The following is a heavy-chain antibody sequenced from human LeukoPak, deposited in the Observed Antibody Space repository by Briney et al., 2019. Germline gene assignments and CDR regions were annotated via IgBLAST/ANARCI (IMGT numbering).Heavy chain of an antibody. CDR1: GGSFSNYV. Sequence: SETLSLTCAVHGGSFSNYVLTWIRQPPGKGLDWIGQISQIGSTSYNPSPESRVSISVDMSNNQSTLWLSSVTAADTAIYFCALSTTRVTTRTLAHWNQETLVTVYS. CDR3: ALSTTRVTTRTLAH. J-gene: IGHJ4*02. V-gene: IGHV4-34*01. D-gene: IGHD4-17*01. CDR2: ISQIGST.